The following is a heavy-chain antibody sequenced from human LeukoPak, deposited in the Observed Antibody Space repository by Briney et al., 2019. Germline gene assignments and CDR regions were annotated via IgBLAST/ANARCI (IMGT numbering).Heavy chain of an antibody. V-gene: IGHV1-69*13. CDR2: ILPLSNMA. Sequence: ASVKVSCKASGGTFNTNVLSWVRQAPGQGLEWMGRILPLSNMANYAQKFQGRVTMTADESTSTAYMELSSLRSEDTAVYYCARADDYSNTPSFDYWGQGTLVTVSS. CDR1: GGTFNTNV. J-gene: IGHJ4*02. CDR3: ARADDYSNTPSFDY. D-gene: IGHD4-11*01.